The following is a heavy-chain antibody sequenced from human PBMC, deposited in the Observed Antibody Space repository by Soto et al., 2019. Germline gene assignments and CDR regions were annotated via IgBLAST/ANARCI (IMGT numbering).Heavy chain of an antibody. CDR3: AKAPRERGFGYGDYFDY. CDR1: GFTFDDYA. J-gene: IGHJ4*02. CDR2: ISWNSGSI. V-gene: IGHV3-9*01. Sequence: GGSLRLSCAASGFTFDDYAMHWVRQAPGKGLEWVSGISWNSGSIDYADSLKGRFTISRDNAKNSLYLQMNSLRAEDTALYYCAKAPRERGFGYGDYFDYWGQGTLVTVSS. D-gene: IGHD4-17*01.